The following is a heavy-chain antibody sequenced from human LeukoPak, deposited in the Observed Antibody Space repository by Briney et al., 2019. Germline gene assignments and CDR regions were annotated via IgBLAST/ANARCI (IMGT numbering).Heavy chain of an antibody. CDR2: INPSGGST. CDR3: ARAVAGYFDY. V-gene: IGHV1-46*01. D-gene: IGHD6-19*01. Sequence: GASVKVSCKASGYTFTSYYMHWVRQAPRQGLEWMGIINPSGGSTSYAQKFQGRVTMTRDTSTSTVYMELSSLRSEDSAVYYCARAVAGYFDYWGQGTLVTVSS. J-gene: IGHJ4*02. CDR1: GYTFTSYY.